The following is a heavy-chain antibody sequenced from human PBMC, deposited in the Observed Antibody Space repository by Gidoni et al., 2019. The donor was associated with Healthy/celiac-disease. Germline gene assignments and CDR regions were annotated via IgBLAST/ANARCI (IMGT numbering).Heavy chain of an antibody. CDR2: ISWDGGST. CDR1: GFTFDDYT. Sequence: EVQLVESGGVVVQPGGSLRLSCAASGFTFDDYTMHCVRQAPGKGLEWVSLISWDGGSTYYADYVKGRFTISRDNSKNSLYLQMNSLRTEDTALYYCAKDIGAAGYYFDYWGQGTLVTVSS. D-gene: IGHD6-13*01. J-gene: IGHJ4*02. CDR3: AKDIGAAGYYFDY. V-gene: IGHV3-43*01.